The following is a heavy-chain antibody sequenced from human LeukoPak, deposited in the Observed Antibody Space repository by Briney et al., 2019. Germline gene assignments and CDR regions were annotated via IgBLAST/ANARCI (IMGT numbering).Heavy chain of an antibody. CDR1: GFTFSSYA. Sequence: GGSLRLSCAASGFTFSSYAMHWVRQAPGKGLEWVAVISYDGSNKYYADSVKGRYTISRDNSKNTLYLQMNSLRAEDTAVYYCARDRGYWGQGTLVTVSS. CDR2: ISYDGSNK. CDR3: ARDRGY. V-gene: IGHV3-30-3*01. J-gene: IGHJ4*02.